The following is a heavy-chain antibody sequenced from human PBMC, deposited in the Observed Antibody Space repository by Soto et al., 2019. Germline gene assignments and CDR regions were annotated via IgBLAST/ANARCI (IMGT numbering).Heavy chain of an antibody. CDR1: SGSISTYY. CDR2: IYYRGNT. J-gene: IGHJ4*02. V-gene: IGHV4-59*08. D-gene: IGHD3-9*01. Sequence: PSETLSLTCTVSSGSISTYYWSWIRQPPGKGLEWIGYIYYRGNTNYNPSFKSRVTISLDTSKNQFSLRLRSVTAADTAVYYCARHPGYYDVLTGYSTYYFDYWGQGTLVTVSS. CDR3: ARHPGYYDVLTGYSTYYFDY.